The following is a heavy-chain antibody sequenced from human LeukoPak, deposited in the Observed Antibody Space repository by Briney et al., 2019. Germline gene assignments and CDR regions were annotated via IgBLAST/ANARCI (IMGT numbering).Heavy chain of an antibody. CDR2: IYYSDST. J-gene: IGHJ4*02. CDR3: ARAPATAIPPDLHFDY. CDR1: GGSINSNNYY. D-gene: IGHD2-2*02. Sequence: SETLSLTCTVSGGSINSNNYYWGWIRQPPGKTLEWIATIYYSDSTYYNPSLKSRVTISVDTSKNQFSLKLNSVTAADTAVYYCARAPATAIPPDLHFDYWGQGTLVTVSS. V-gene: IGHV4-39*07.